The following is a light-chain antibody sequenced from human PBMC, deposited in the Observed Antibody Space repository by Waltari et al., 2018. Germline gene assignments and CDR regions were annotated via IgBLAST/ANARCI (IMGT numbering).Light chain of an antibody. V-gene: IGLV2-8*01. Sequence: QSALTQPPSASGSPGQSVAISCTGTSSDVGGFNYVSWYQHHPGKAPTLLISEVNKRPSGVPDRFSGSKSGNTASLTVSGLQADDEADYYCTSYARGKAVFGSGTKVTVL. J-gene: IGLJ1*01. CDR1: SSDVGGFNY. CDR3: TSYARGKAV. CDR2: EVN.